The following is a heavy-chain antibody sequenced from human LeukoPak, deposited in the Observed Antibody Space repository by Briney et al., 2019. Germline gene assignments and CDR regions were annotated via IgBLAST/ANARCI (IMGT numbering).Heavy chain of an antibody. D-gene: IGHD6-13*01. CDR2: IKQDGSER. V-gene: IGHV3-7*01. Sequence: GGSLRLSCAVSGFRVSGYWMTWVRQAPGKGLEWVANIKQDGSERNYVDSVKGRFTISRDNAENSLFLQMNSLRVEDTAVYYCAREWQGGIAAAGTRIEGDYWGQGTLVAVSS. CDR1: GFRVSGYW. CDR3: AREWQGGIAAAGTRIEGDY. J-gene: IGHJ4*02.